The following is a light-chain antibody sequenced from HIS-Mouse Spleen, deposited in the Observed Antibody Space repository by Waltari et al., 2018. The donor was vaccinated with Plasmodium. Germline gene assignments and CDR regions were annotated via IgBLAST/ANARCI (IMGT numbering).Light chain of an antibody. CDR3: CSYAGSYTYV. CDR1: SSYIGGYNY. V-gene: IGLV2-11*01. Sequence: QSALTQPRSVSGSHGQSVTIFCTGTSSYIGGYNYVSWYQQPPGKAPKLMIYDVSKRPSGVPDRFSGSKSGNTASLTISGLQAEDEADYYCCSYAGSYTYVFGTGTKVTVL. CDR2: DVS. J-gene: IGLJ1*01.